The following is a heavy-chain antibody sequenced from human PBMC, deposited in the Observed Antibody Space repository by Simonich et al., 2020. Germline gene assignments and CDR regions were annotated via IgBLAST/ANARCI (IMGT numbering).Heavy chain of an antibody. CDR3: ARSHIAAAGTGYFQH. D-gene: IGHD6-13*01. V-gene: IGHV1-2*02. J-gene: IGHJ1*01. Sequence: QVQLVQSGAEVKKPGASVKVSCKASGYTFTGYYMHWVRQAPGQGLEGMGWNNPNSGGTNNAQKCQGRVTMTRDTSISTAYMELSRLRSDDTAVYYCARSHIAAAGTGYFQHWGQGTLVTVSS. CDR1: GYTFTGYY. CDR2: NNPNSGGT.